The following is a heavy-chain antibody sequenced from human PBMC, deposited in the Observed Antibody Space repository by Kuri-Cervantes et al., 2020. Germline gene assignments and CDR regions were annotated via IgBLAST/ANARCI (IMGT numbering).Heavy chain of an antibody. V-gene: IGHV3-30*03. J-gene: IGHJ4*02. CDR3: ARTTTTVTTLPHDY. D-gene: IGHD4-17*01. CDR1: GFTFSSYG. CDR2: ISYDGSNK. Sequence: GESLKISCAASGFTFSSYGMHWVRQAPGKGLEWVAVISYDGSNKYYADSVKGRFTISRDNSKNTLYLQMNSLRAEDTAVYYCARTTTTVTTLPHDYWGQGTLVTVSS.